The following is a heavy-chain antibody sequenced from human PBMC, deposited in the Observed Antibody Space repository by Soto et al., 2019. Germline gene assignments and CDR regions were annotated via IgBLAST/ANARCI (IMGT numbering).Heavy chain of an antibody. D-gene: IGHD3-3*01. J-gene: IGHJ3*02. Sequence: TGGSLRLSCAASGFTFSSYDMHWVRQATGKGLEWVSAIGTAGDTYYPGSVKGRFTISRENAKNSLYLQMNSLRAGDTAVYYCARALFTVAHDFDAFDIWAQGTMVTVS. CDR3: ARALFTVAHDFDAFDI. CDR2: IGTAGDT. CDR1: GFTFSSYD. V-gene: IGHV3-13*01.